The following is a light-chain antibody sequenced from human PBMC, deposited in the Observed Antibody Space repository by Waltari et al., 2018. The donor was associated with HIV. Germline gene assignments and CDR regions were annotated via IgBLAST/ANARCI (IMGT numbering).Light chain of an antibody. V-gene: IGKV3-11*01. Sequence: EIVLTQSPAILPLSPGERATLSCRASQRVGPYLAWYQQQSDQAPRLLIHDKSNRATGIPASFKGSGAGTDFTLTISGLEPEDFALYFCQQRSNRLTFGGGTQLEI. CDR3: QQRSNRLT. J-gene: IGKJ4*01. CDR1: QRVGPY. CDR2: DKS.